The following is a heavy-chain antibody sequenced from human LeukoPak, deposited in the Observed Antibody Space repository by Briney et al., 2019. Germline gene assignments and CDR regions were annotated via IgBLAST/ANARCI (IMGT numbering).Heavy chain of an antibody. CDR2: IDYTGST. V-gene: IGHV4-59*01. CDR1: GGSISTYY. Sequence: SETLSLTCTVSGGSISTYYWSWIRQPPGKGLEWIGAIDYTGSTDYNPPLKSRVTMSIDTSKKRFSLKLNSVTAADTAVYYCARSFFEGSGVDLNFDYWGQGTLVTVSS. D-gene: IGHD2-15*01. J-gene: IGHJ4*02. CDR3: ARSFFEGSGVDLNFDY.